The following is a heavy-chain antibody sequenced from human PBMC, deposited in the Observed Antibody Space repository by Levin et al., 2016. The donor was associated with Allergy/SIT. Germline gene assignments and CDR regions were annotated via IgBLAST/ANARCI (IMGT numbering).Heavy chain of an antibody. CDR2: ISSSSSTI. D-gene: IGHD4-17*01. V-gene: IGHV3-48*01. Sequence: GESLKISCAASGFTFSSYSMNWVRQAPGKGLEWVSYISSSSSTIYYADSVKGRFTISRDNAKNSLYLQMNSLRAEDTAVYYCARAATTVTHWGQGTLVTVSS. CDR1: GFTFSSYS. J-gene: IGHJ4*02. CDR3: ARAATTVTH.